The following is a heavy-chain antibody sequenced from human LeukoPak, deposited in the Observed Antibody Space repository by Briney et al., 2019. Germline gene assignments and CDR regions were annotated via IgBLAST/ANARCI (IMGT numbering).Heavy chain of an antibody. D-gene: IGHD4-17*01. CDR3: ARRQSYGETFDY. J-gene: IGHJ4*02. V-gene: IGHV5-51*01. CDR1: GYSFSAYW. CDR2: IFPGDSDT. Sequence: GESLKISCKGSGYSFSAYWIGWVRQMPGKGLEWMGIIFPGDSDTRYGPSFQGRVTISADKSITTAYLHWSSLKASDTAMYYCARRQSYGETFDYWGQGTLVTVSS.